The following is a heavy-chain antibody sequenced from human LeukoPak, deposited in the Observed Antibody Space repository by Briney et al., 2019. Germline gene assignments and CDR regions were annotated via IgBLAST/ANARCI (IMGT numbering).Heavy chain of an antibody. J-gene: IGHJ4*02. CDR3: ARHARDTSDYYDY. Sequence: PSETLSLTCTVSGGSISSYYWSWIRQPPGKGLECIGYIYYSGSTDYNPSLKSLVTISVDTSQNQFSLKLTSMTAADTAVYYCARHARDTSDYYDYWGQGTLVIVSS. V-gene: IGHV4-59*08. CDR2: IYYSGST. D-gene: IGHD3-22*01. CDR1: GGSISSYY.